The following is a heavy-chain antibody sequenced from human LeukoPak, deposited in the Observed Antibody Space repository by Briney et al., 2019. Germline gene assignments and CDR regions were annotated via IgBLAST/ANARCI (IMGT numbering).Heavy chain of an antibody. Sequence: MASETLSPTCAVYGGSFSGYYWSWIRQPPGKGLEWIGEINHSGSTNYNPSLKSRVTISVDTSKNQFSLKLSSVTAADTAVYYCARKNRDSSGYYYYYYYMDVWGKGTTVTVSS. CDR2: INHSGST. J-gene: IGHJ6*03. CDR1: GGSFSGYY. D-gene: IGHD3-22*01. V-gene: IGHV4-34*01. CDR3: ARKNRDSSGYYYYYYYMDV.